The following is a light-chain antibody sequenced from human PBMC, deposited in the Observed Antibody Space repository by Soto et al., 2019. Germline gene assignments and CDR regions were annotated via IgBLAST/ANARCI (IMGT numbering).Light chain of an antibody. J-gene: IGKJ1*01. CDR2: DAS. V-gene: IGKV3D-20*01. CDR3: HQHGGSPET. CDR1: ESVSYSY. Sequence: EIVLTQSPGTLSLSPGERANLSCGASESVSYSYVAWYQLKGGLAPRLLIHDASTRASGIPDRFSGSKSGTEFIPTISGLEPEDSGIYHCHQHGGSPETFGQGTKVDIK.